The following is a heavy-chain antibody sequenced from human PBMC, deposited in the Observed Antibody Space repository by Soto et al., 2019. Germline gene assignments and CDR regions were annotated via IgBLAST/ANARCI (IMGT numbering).Heavy chain of an antibody. CDR3: ARDKVALYHYVWGSYRFFPASDI. J-gene: IGHJ3*02. D-gene: IGHD3-16*02. Sequence: ASVKVSCKASGYTFTTYYMHWVRQAPGQGLEWMGIINPSGGSTSYAQKFQGRVTMTSDTSTSTVYMELSSLRSEDTAVYFCARDKVALYHYVWGSYRFFPASDIWGQGTMVTVSS. V-gene: IGHV1-46*01. CDR1: GYTFTTYY. CDR2: INPSGGST.